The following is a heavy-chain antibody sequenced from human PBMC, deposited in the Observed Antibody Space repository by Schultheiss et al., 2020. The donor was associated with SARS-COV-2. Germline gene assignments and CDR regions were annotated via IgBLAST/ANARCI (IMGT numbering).Heavy chain of an antibody. CDR2: INHSGST. J-gene: IGHJ6*03. Sequence: SETLSLTCTVSGGSISSYYWSWIRQPPGKGLEWIGEINHSGSTNYNPSLKSRVTISVDRSKNQFSLKLSSVTAADTAVYYCARGSYYYYYYMDVWGKGTTVTVSS. CDR1: GGSISSYY. V-gene: IGHV4-34*01. CDR3: ARGSYYYYYYMDV.